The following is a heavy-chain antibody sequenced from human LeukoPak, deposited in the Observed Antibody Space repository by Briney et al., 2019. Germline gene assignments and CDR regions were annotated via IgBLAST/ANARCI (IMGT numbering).Heavy chain of an antibody. J-gene: IGHJ4*02. Sequence: GGSLRLSCAASGFTVSRNYMSWVRQAPGKGLEWVSVIYSGGNTYYADFVKGRFTISRDSSKNTLYLQINSLTAEDTAVYYCANLPRGDYWGLGTLVSVSS. CDR1: GFTVSRNY. CDR2: IYSGGNT. V-gene: IGHV3-53*01. D-gene: IGHD3-10*01. CDR3: ANLPRGDY.